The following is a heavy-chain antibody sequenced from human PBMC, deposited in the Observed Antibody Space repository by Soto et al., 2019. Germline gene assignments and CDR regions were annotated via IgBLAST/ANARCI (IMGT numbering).Heavy chain of an antibody. CDR1: GLTSSTYA. J-gene: IGHJ4*02. CDR2: ISGSGGNT. D-gene: IGHD4-17*01. CDR3: AKRLTTVTTVCDC. Sequence: EVQLLESGGDWVQPGGSLRLSCAASGLTSSTYAMSWVRQAPGKGLEWVSGISGSGGNTYYADSVKGRFTISRDNSKNMLYLQMNSLRAEDTAVYYCAKRLTTVTTVCDCWGQGTLVTVSS. V-gene: IGHV3-23*01.